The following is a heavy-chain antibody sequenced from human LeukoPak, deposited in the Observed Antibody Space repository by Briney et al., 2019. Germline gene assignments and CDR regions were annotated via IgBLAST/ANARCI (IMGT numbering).Heavy chain of an antibody. J-gene: IGHJ5*02. CDR2: ISAYNGNT. V-gene: IGHV1-18*01. D-gene: IGHD4-17*01. Sequence: GASVKVSFKASGYTFTSYGISWVRQAAGQGLEWMGWISAYNGNTNYAQKLQGRVTMTTDTSTSTAYMELRCLRSDDTAVYYCARVNVLLRCCGLNGWFDPWGQGTLVTVSS. CDR1: GYTFTSYG. CDR3: ARVNVLLRCCGLNGWFDP.